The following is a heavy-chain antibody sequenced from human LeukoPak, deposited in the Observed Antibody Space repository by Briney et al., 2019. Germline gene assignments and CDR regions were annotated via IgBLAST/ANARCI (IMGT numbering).Heavy chain of an antibody. D-gene: IGHD3-10*01. V-gene: IGHV3-66*01. CDR1: GFTVSSNY. CDR2: IYSGGIT. CDR3: ARARYGSGGYFFDF. Sequence: GGSLRLSCAASGFTVSSNYMSWVRQTPGKGLEWVSIIYSGGITYYADSVKGRFTISRDNSKNTLYLQMNSLRAEDTAVYYCARARYGSGGYFFDFWGQGTLVTVSS. J-gene: IGHJ4*02.